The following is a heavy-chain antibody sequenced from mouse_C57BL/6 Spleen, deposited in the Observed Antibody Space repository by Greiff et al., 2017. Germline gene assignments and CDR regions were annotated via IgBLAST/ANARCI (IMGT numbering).Heavy chain of an antibody. D-gene: IGHD3-3*01. CDR1: GFTFSDYY. V-gene: IGHV5-16*01. J-gene: IGHJ4*01. CDR3: ARDRGGDVYAMDY. Sequence: EVKLVESEGGLVQPGSSMKLSCTASGFTFSDYYMAWVRQVPEKGLEWVANINYDGSSTYYLDSLKSRFIISIDNAKNILYLQMSSLKSEDTATYYCARDRGGDVYAMDYWGQGTSVTVSS. CDR2: INYDGSST.